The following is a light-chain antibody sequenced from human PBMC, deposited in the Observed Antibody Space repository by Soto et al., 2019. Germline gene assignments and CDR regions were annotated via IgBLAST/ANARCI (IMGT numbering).Light chain of an antibody. CDR1: QSVSSSY. CDR3: QQYGSSLSIT. V-gene: IGKV3-20*01. CDR2: GAS. Sequence: EIVLTQSPGTLSLSPGARATLSCRASQSVSSSYLAWYRQKPGQAPRLLIYGASSRATGIPDRFSGTVSGTDFTLTIRRLEPEDFAVYYGQQYGSSLSITFGQGTRLEI. J-gene: IGKJ5*01.